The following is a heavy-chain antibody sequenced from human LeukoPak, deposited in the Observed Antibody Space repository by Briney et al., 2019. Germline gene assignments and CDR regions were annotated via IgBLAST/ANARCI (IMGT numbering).Heavy chain of an antibody. CDR3: VRGASSIAALNPFWYFDL. Sequence: ASVKVSCKASGYTFIGYYMHWVRQAPGQGLEWMGWINPNSGDTSYAQKFQGRVTMTRDTSTNTVYMELSSLRSEDTAVFYCVRGASSIAALNPFWYFDLWGRGTLVTVSS. V-gene: IGHV1-2*02. J-gene: IGHJ2*01. D-gene: IGHD6-6*01. CDR2: INPNSGDT. CDR1: GYTFIGYY.